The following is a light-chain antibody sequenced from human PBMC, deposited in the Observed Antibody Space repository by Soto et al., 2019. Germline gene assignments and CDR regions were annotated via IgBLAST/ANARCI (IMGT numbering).Light chain of an antibody. CDR1: SSDVGSYNF. Sequence: QSALTQPASVSGSPGQSITISCTGGSSDVGSYNFVSWYQQHPGKAPKLMIYDVSKRPLGVSNRFSGSKSGNTASLTISGLHAEDEADYYCCSYAGTSTWVFGGGTKLTVL. J-gene: IGLJ3*02. CDR2: DVS. V-gene: IGLV2-23*02. CDR3: CSYAGTSTWV.